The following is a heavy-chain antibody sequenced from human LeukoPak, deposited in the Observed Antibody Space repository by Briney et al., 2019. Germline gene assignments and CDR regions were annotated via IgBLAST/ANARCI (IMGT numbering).Heavy chain of an antibody. CDR1: GYTFTSYA. D-gene: IGHD2-21*02. V-gene: IGHV7-4-1*02. Sequence: ASVKVSCKASGYTFTSYAMNWVRQAPGQGLEWMGWINTNTGNPTYAQGFTGRFVFSLDTSVSTAYLQISSLKAEDTAVYYCSRVGTAYCGGDCYSDYWGQGTLVTVSS. J-gene: IGHJ4*02. CDR3: SRVGTAYCGGDCYSDY. CDR2: INTNTGNP.